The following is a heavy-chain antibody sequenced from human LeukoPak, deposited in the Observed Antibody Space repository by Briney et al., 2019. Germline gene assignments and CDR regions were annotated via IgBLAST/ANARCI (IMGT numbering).Heavy chain of an antibody. V-gene: IGHV3-30-3*01. D-gene: IGHD3-3*01. J-gene: IGHJ6*02. Sequence: GGSLRLSCAASGFTFSSYAMHWVRQAPGKGLEWVAVISYDGSNKYYADPVKGRFTISRDNSKNTLYLQMNSLRAEDTAVYYCARGRADFWSGYGMDVWGQGTTVTVSS. CDR2: ISYDGSNK. CDR1: GFTFSSYA. CDR3: ARGRADFWSGYGMDV.